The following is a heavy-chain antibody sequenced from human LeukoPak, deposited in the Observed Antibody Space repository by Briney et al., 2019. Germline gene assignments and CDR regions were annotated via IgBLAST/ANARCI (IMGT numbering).Heavy chain of an antibody. J-gene: IGHJ4*02. CDR1: GFTFSSYA. CDR2: ISGSGGST. CDR3: AVDVAAISTRVHY. D-gene: IGHD2-2*01. Sequence: GGSLRLSCAASGFTFSSYAMSWVRQAPGKGLEWVSAISGSGGSTYYADSVKGRFTISRDNSKNTVYLEMNGLRAEDTAVYYCAVDVAAISTRVHYWGQGTLVTVSS. V-gene: IGHV3-23*01.